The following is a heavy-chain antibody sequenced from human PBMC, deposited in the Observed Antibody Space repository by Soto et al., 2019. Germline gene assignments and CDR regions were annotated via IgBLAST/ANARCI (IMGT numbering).Heavy chain of an antibody. CDR1: GFTFSDHF. CDR2: IRNKARSYTT. V-gene: IGHV3-72*01. J-gene: IGHJ4*02. CDR3: ARDRKESSGWYSYFTLTFDY. Sequence: GGSLRLSCAASGFTFSDHFMEWVRQAPGKGLEWVGRIRNKARSYTTDYAASVRGRFTISRDDSKNSLYLQMNSLKAEDTAVYYCARDRKESSGWYSYFTLTFDYWGQGTLVTVSS. D-gene: IGHD6-19*01.